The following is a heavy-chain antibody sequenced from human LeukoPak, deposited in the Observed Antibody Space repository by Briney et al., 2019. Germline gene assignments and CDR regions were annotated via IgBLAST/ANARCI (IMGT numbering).Heavy chain of an antibody. V-gene: IGHV3-23*01. CDR2: ISGSGGST. D-gene: IGHD3-3*01. Sequence: QPGGSLRLSCAASGFTFSSYAMSWVRQAPGKGLEWVSAISGSGGSTYYADSVKGRFTISRDNSKNTLYLQMNSLRAEDTAVYYCAKDRALYYDFWSGSGFDYWGQRTLVTVSS. CDR1: GFTFSSYA. J-gene: IGHJ4*02. CDR3: AKDRALYYDFWSGSGFDY.